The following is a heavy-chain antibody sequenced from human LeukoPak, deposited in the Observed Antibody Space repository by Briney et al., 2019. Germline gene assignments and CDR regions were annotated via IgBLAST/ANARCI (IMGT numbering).Heavy chain of an antibody. D-gene: IGHD1-7*01. Sequence: SVKVSCKASGGTFSSYAISWVRQAPGQGLEWMGGIIPIFGTANYAQKFQGRVTITADESTSTAYMELSSLRSEDTAVYYCTTDEDWNYARKDVWGQGATVIVSS. CDR3: TTDEDWNYARKDV. CDR2: IIPIFGTA. V-gene: IGHV1-69*13. CDR1: GGTFSSYA. J-gene: IGHJ6*02.